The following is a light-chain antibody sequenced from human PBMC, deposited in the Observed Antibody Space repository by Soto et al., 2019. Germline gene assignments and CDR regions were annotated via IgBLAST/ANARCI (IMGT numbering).Light chain of an antibody. CDR2: GAS. V-gene: IGKV3-15*01. Sequence: EIVMTQSPATLSVSPGERATLSCRASQSVSSNLAGYQQKPGHAPRLLIYGASTRATGIPARFSGSGSGTEFTLTISSLQSEDFAVYYCQQYNNWPPWTFGQGTKFDIK. CDR3: QQYNNWPPWT. J-gene: IGKJ1*01. CDR1: QSVSSN.